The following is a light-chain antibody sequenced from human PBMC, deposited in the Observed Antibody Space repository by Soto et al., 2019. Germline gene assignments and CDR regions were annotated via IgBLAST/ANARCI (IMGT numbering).Light chain of an antibody. CDR2: ATS. Sequence: DIQMTQSPSSLSASVGDRVTITCRASQSISKYLSWFQQKPGKAPKLLIYATSSLQSGVPSRFSVSGSGTEFTLTNSSLQPEDFATYYCQQSDRTVPWTFGQGIKVEIK. CDR1: QSISKY. V-gene: IGKV1-39*01. J-gene: IGKJ1*01. CDR3: QQSDRTVPWT.